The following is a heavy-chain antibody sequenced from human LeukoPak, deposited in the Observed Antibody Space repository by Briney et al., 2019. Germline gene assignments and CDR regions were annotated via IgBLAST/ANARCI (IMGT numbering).Heavy chain of an antibody. V-gene: IGHV1-2*02. CDR3: ARGQLGYCSGGSCQHFDY. CDR1: GYTFTGYY. J-gene: IGHJ4*02. Sequence: ASVKVSCKASGYTFTGYYMHWVRQAPGQGLEWMGWINPNSGGTNYAQKFQGRVTMTRNTSISTAYMELSSLRSEDTAVYYCARGQLGYCSGGSCQHFDYWGQGTLVTVSS. D-gene: IGHD2-15*01. CDR2: INPNSGGT.